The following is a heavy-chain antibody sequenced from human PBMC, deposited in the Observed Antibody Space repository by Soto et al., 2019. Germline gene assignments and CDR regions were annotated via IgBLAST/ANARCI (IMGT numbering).Heavy chain of an antibody. CDR2: INAGNGNT. Sequence: QVQRVQSGAEEKKPGALVKVSCKASGYTFTGYAMHWVRQAPGQRLEWMGWINAGNGNTKYSQKFQGRVTITRDTSASTAYMELSSLRSEDTAVYYCARSAISPFGGLIGPFDYWGQGNLVTVSS. CDR1: GYTFTGYA. D-gene: IGHD3-16*02. CDR3: ARSAISPFGGLIGPFDY. J-gene: IGHJ4*02. V-gene: IGHV1-3*05.